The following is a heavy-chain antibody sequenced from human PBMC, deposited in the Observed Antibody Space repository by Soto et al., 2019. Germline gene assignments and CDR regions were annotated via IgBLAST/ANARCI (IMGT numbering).Heavy chain of an antibody. CDR1: GFSLSYARVG. CDR3: ARHGAYYDSSGYPYYYFDY. D-gene: IGHD3-22*01. CDR2: IFWNDEK. J-gene: IGHJ4*02. Sequence: QVTLKESGPVLVNPTETLTLTCTVSGFSLSYARVGVSWIRQPPGEALEWLAHIFWNDEKSYSTSLKSRLTISKVTSKSQVVLAMTNMDPVDTATYYCARHGAYYDSSGYPYYYFDYWGQGILVTVSS. V-gene: IGHV2-26*01.